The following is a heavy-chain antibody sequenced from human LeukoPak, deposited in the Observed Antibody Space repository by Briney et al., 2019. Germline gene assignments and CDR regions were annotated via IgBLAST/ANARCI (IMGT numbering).Heavy chain of an antibody. Sequence: GGSLRLSCAASGFTFSSYSMNWVRQAPGKGLEWVSSISSSSSYIYYADSAKGRFTISRDNAKNSLYLQMNSLRAEDTAVYYCASPIVGATTIDYWGQGTLVTVSS. CDR2: ISSSSSYI. CDR1: GFTFSSYS. J-gene: IGHJ4*02. V-gene: IGHV3-21*01. D-gene: IGHD1-26*01. CDR3: ASPIVGATTIDY.